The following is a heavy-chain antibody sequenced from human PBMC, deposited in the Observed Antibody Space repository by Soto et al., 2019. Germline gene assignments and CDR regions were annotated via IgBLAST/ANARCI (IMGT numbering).Heavy chain of an antibody. Sequence: QVQLVESGGGVVQPGRSLRLSCAASGFTFSSYGMHWVRQAPGKGLEWVAVISYDGSNKYYADSVKGRFTISRDNSKNTLYLQMNSLRAEDTAVYYCAKAPYYYGSGSYYTADYFDYWGQGALVTVSS. CDR1: GFTFSSYG. CDR3: AKAPYYYGSGSYYTADYFDY. J-gene: IGHJ4*02. CDR2: ISYDGSNK. D-gene: IGHD3-10*01. V-gene: IGHV3-30*18.